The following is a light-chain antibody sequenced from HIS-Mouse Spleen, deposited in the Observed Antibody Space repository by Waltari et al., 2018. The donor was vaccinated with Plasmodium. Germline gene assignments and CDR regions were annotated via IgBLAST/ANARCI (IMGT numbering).Light chain of an antibody. CDR3: QQYNSDSWT. J-gene: IGKJ1*01. CDR2: KAY. V-gene: IGKV1-5*03. CDR1: QSISSW. Sequence: DIQMTQSPSTLSASVGDRVTITCRASQSISSWLAWYQQKPGKAPKLLIYKAYSLESGVPSRFSGSGSVTEFTLTISRLQPDEFATYYCQQYNSDSWTFGQGTKVEIK.